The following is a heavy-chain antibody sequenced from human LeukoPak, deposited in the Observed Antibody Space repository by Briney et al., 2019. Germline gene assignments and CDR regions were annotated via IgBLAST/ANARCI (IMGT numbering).Heavy chain of an antibody. Sequence: SETLSPTCAVYGGSFSGYYWSWIRQPPGKGLEWIGEINHSGSTNYNPSLKSRVTISIDTSKNQFSLKLSSVTAADTAVYYCARTRVTTIDYWGQGTLVTVSS. D-gene: IGHD4-17*01. V-gene: IGHV4-34*01. J-gene: IGHJ4*02. CDR3: ARTRVTTIDY. CDR1: GGSFSGYY. CDR2: INHSGST.